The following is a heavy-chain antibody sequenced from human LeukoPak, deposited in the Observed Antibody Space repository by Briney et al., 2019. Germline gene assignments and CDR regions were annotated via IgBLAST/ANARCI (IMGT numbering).Heavy chain of an antibody. J-gene: IGHJ4*02. D-gene: IGHD1-26*01. V-gene: IGHV3-21*01. CDR1: GFTFSSYS. Sequence: GGSLRLSCAASGFTFSSYSMNWVRQAPGKGLEWVSSISSSSSYIYYADSVKGRFTISRDNAKNSLYLQMNSLRAEDTAVYYCARGEWEQEDFDYWGQGTLVTVSS. CDR2: ISSSSSYI. CDR3: ARGEWEQEDFDY.